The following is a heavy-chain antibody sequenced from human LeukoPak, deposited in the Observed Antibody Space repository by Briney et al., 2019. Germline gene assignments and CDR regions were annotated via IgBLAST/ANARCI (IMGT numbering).Heavy chain of an antibody. J-gene: IGHJ3*02. CDR1: GGSFSGYY. V-gene: IGHV4-34*01. Sequence: SETLSLTCAVYGGSFSGYYWSWIRQPPGKGLEWIGEINHSGSTNYNPSLKSRVTISVDTSKNQFSLKLSSVTAADTAVYYCAREAGSGSSLDAFDIWGQGTMVTVSS. CDR3: AREAGSGSSLDAFDI. D-gene: IGHD3-10*01. CDR2: INHSGST.